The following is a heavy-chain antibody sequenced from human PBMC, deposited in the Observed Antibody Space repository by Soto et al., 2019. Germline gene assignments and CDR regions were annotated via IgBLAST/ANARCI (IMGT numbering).Heavy chain of an antibody. D-gene: IGHD2-15*01. CDR3: ASSIIIVYYYSGMGV. CDR2: IIPVNGNT. V-gene: IGHV1-18*01. Sequence: VICRASGSALSCFSVSWVPQAPGQGLEWMGRIIPVNGNTNYAQKLQGRVTMTTVTSTSTAYMELRSLRSDDTALYYCASSIIIVYYYSGMGVCGQGTTVTVSS. J-gene: IGHJ6*02. CDR1: GSALSCFS.